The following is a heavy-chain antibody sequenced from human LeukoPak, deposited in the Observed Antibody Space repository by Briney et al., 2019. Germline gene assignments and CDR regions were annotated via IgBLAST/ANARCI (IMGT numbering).Heavy chain of an antibody. CDR3: ARVVVPAAIDAFDI. CDR2: INHSGST. Sequence: SGTLSLTCAVYGGSFSGYYWSWIRQPPGKGLEWIGEINHSGSTNYNPSLKSRVTISVDTSKNQFSLKLSSVTAADTAVYYCARVVVPAAIDAFDIWGQGTMVTVSS. V-gene: IGHV4-34*01. CDR1: GGSFSGYY. D-gene: IGHD2-2*02. J-gene: IGHJ3*02.